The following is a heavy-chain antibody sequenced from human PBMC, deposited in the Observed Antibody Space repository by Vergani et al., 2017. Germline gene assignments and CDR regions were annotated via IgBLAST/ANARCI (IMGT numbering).Heavy chain of an antibody. Sequence: QVQLVQSGAEVKKPGASVKVSCKASGYTFTSYDINWVRQATGQGLEWMGWMNPNSGNTGYAQKFQGRVTMTRDTSTSTVYMELSSLRSEDTAVYYCARVFVRGRAAAGSAAFDPWGQGTLVTVSS. J-gene: IGHJ5*02. CDR3: ARVFVRGRAAAGSAAFDP. CDR2: MNPNSGNT. CDR1: GYTFTSYD. D-gene: IGHD6-13*01. V-gene: IGHV1-8*01.